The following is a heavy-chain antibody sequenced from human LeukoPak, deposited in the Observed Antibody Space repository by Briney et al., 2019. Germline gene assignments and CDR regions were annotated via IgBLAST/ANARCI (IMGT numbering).Heavy chain of an antibody. Sequence: ASVKVSCMASGYTFSSYGISWVRQAPGQGLEWMGWISAYNGNTNYAQKLQGRVTMTTDTSTSTAYMELRSLRSDDTAVYYCARDNEGIMATIIDPWGQGTLVTVSS. J-gene: IGHJ5*02. CDR3: ARDNEGIMATIIDP. V-gene: IGHV1-18*01. CDR2: ISAYNGNT. CDR1: GYTFSSYG. D-gene: IGHD5-12*01.